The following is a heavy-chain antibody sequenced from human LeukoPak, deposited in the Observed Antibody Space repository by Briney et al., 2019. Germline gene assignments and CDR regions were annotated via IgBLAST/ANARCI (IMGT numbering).Heavy chain of an antibody. CDR2: IRYDGSNK. Sequence: SGGSLRLSCAASGFTFSSYGMHWVRQAPGKGLEWVAFIRYDGSNKYYADSVKGRFTISRDNSKNTLHLQMNSLRAEDTAVYYCAKDGSIPWGYYMDVWGKGTTVTISS. J-gene: IGHJ6*03. CDR1: GFTFSSYG. V-gene: IGHV3-30*02. CDR3: AKDGSIPWGYYMDV. D-gene: IGHD2-2*02.